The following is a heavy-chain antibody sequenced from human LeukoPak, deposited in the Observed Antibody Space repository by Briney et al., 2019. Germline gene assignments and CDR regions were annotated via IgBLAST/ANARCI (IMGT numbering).Heavy chain of an antibody. D-gene: IGHD5-18*01. CDR1: GGTFSSYA. V-gene: IGHV1-69*05. CDR2: IIPIFGTA. J-gene: IGHJ4*02. Sequence: ASVKVSCKASGGTFSSYAISWVRQAPGQGLEWMGGIIPIFGTANYAQKFQGRDTITTDESTSTAYMELSSLRSEDTAVYYCARDGDSYGYDYWGQGTLVTVSS. CDR3: ARDGDSYGYDY.